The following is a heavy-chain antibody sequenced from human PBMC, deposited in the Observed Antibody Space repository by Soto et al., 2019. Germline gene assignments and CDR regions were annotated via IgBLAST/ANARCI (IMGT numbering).Heavy chain of an antibody. CDR3: AREGRDGSSYYFDY. V-gene: IGHV3-64*01. Sequence: EVQLVESGGGLVQPGGSLRLSCAASGFTFSSYAMHWVRQAPGKGLEYVSAISSNGGSTYYANSVKGRFTISRDNSKNTLYLQMGSLRAEDMAVYYCAREGRDGSSYYFDYWGQGNLVTVSS. J-gene: IGHJ4*02. D-gene: IGHD2-15*01. CDR2: ISSNGGST. CDR1: GFTFSSYA.